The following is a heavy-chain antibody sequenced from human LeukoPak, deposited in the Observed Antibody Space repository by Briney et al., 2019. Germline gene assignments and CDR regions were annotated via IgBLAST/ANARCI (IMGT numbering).Heavy chain of an antibody. D-gene: IGHD6-13*01. V-gene: IGHV1-18*01. CDR3: ASKRGRYSSSWSYFDY. Sequence: ASVRVSCKTSGYTFPNYDIYWVRQAPGQGLEWMGWISAYNGNTNYAQKLQGRVTMTTDTSTSTAYMELRSLRSDDTAVYYCASKRGRYSSSWSYFDYWGQGTLVTVSS. CDR1: GYTFPNYD. CDR2: ISAYNGNT. J-gene: IGHJ4*02.